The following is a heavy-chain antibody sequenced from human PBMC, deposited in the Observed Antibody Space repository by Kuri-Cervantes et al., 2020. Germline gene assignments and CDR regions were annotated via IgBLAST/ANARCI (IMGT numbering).Heavy chain of an antibody. J-gene: IGHJ6*02. CDR3: ARDVSGYTVTTRPIGYYYYYGMDV. V-gene: IGHV1-8*01. CDR1: GYTFTSYD. Sequence: ASVKVSCKASGYTFTSYDINWVRQATGQGLEWMGWMNPNSGNTGYAQKFQGRVTITADESTSTAYMELSGLRSEDTAVYYCARDVSGYTVTTRPIGYYYYYGMDVWGQGTTVTVSS. D-gene: IGHD4-17*01. CDR2: MNPNSGNT.